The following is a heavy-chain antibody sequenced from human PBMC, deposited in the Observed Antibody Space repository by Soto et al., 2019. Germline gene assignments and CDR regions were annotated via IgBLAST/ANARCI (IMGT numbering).Heavy chain of an antibody. V-gene: IGHV1-46*01. CDR3: ARDSELWFPSGWFDP. D-gene: IGHD5-18*01. CDR1: GYTFTSYY. CDR2: INPSGGST. J-gene: IGHJ5*02. Sequence: GASVKVSCKASGYTFTSYYMHWVRQAPGQGLEWMGIINPSGGSTSYAQKFQGRVTMTRDTSTSTVYMELSSLRSEDTAVYYCARDSELWFPSGWFDPWGQGTLVTVSS.